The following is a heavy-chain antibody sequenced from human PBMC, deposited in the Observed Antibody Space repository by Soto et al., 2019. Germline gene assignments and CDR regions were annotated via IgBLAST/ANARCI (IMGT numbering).Heavy chain of an antibody. Sequence: PSETLSLTCTVSGGSISSGGYYWSWIRQHPGKGLEWIGYIYYSGSTYYNPSLKSRATISVDTSKNQFSLKLSSVTAADTAVYYCARYDSSYKYGMDVWGQGTTVTVSS. J-gene: IGHJ6*02. CDR3: ARYDSSYKYGMDV. CDR1: GGSISSGGYY. V-gene: IGHV4-31*03. CDR2: IYYSGST. D-gene: IGHD5-18*01.